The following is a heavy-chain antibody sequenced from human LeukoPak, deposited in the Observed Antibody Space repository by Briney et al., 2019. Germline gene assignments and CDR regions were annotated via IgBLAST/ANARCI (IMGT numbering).Heavy chain of an antibody. J-gene: IGHJ4*02. CDR2: IYTSGST. V-gene: IGHV4-61*02. CDR1: GGSISSGSYY. CDR3: ARVSGSYYAEIDY. D-gene: IGHD1-26*01. Sequence: SQTLSLTCTVSGGSISSGSYYWSWIRQPAGKGLEWIGRIYTSGSTNYNPSLKSRVTISVDTSKNQFSLKLSSVTAADTAVYYCARVSGSYYAEIDYCGQGTLVTVSS.